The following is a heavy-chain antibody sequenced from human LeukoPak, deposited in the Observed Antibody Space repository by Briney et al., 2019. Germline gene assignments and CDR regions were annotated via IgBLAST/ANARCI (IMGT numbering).Heavy chain of an antibody. CDR3: ARDFISPDYGDF. CDR1: GVTITDYS. D-gene: IGHD4-17*01. CDR2: ITCTGSDI. J-gene: IGHJ4*02. Sequence: PGGTLRLSCAASGVTITDYSMNWVRQAPGKGLEWVSSITCTGSDIFNAAPERGRFTISRNNAENSLYPQINHLRAEDTAVFYCARDFISPDYGDFWGQGTLVTVS. V-gene: IGHV3-21*01.